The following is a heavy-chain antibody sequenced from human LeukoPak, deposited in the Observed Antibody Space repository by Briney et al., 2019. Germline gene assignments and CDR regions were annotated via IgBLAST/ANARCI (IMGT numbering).Heavy chain of an antibody. CDR3: ARDSYYSNSSGYLY. V-gene: IGHV3-21*01. CDR2: ISSSGSYM. CDR1: GFIFSTYG. D-gene: IGHD3-22*01. Sequence: GGSLRLSCAASGFIFSTYGMNWVRQAPGKGLEWVSSISSSGSYMYYADSVKGRFTISRDNAKNSLYLQMNSLRAEDTAVYYCARDSYYSNSSGYLYRGQGSLVTVSS. J-gene: IGHJ4*02.